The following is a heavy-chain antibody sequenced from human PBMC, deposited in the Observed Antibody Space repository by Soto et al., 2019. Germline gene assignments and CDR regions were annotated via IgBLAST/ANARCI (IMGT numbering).Heavy chain of an antibody. CDR2: IGTAGDT. CDR1: GFTSSSYD. CDR3: ARGKYSSSSFSFDY. J-gene: IGHJ4*02. Sequence: GGSLRLSCAASGFTSSSYDMHWVRQATGKGLEWVSAIGTAGDTYYPGSVKGRFTISRENAKNSLYLQMNGLRAGDTAVYYCARGKYSSSSFSFDYWGQGTLVTVSS. D-gene: IGHD6-6*01. V-gene: IGHV3-13*01.